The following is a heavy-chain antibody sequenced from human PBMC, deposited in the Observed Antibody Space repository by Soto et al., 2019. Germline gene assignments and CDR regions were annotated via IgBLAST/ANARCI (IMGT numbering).Heavy chain of an antibody. V-gene: IGHV4-34*01. CDR2: INHSGST. Sequence: SETLSLTCAVYGGSFSGYYWSWIRQPPGKGLEWIGEINHSGSTNCNPSLKSRVTISVDTSKNQFSLKLSSVTAADTAVYYCARFNIAIDAFDIWGQGTMVTVSS. CDR1: GGSFSGYY. J-gene: IGHJ3*02. D-gene: IGHD2-21*01. CDR3: ARFNIAIDAFDI.